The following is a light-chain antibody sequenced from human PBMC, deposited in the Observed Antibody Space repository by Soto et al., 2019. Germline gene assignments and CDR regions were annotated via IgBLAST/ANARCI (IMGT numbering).Light chain of an antibody. Sequence: QSVLTQPPSVSGAPGQTITISCTGSSSNIGAGYDVHWYQQLPRTAPKLLIYTNIQRPSGVPDRFSGSKSGTSASLAISGLQSEDEADYYCAAWDDSLNGWVFGGGTKLTVL. CDR3: AAWDDSLNGWV. CDR2: TNI. CDR1: SSNIGAGYD. V-gene: IGLV1-44*01. J-gene: IGLJ3*02.